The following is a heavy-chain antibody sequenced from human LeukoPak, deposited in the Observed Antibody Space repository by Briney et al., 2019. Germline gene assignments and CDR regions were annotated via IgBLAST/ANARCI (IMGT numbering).Heavy chain of an antibody. D-gene: IGHD5/OR15-5a*01. CDR1: GGSISSGGYY. CDR3: ARVSLRNWFDP. CDR2: IYYSGST. V-gene: IGHV4-31*03. J-gene: IGHJ5*02. Sequence: SETLSLTRTVSGGSISSGGYYWSWIRQHPGKRLEWIGYIYYSGSTYYNPSLKSRVTISVDTSKNQFSLKLSSVTAADTAVYYCARVSLRNWFDPWGQGTLVTVSS.